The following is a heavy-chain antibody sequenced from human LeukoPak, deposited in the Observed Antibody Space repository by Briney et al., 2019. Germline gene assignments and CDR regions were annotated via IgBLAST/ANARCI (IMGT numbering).Heavy chain of an antibody. Sequence: SQTLSLTCAASGDSVSSSSAVWNWIRQSPSRGLEWLGRTYYRSKWHNEYAESVKSRISITSDTSKNQFSLQLNSVTPEDTAEYYCAGTTDYSSFLAFWGRGTLVTVSS. V-gene: IGHV6-1*01. J-gene: IGHJ4*02. CDR1: GDSVSSSSAV. CDR3: AGTTDYSSFLAF. D-gene: IGHD4-11*01. CDR2: TYYRSKWHN.